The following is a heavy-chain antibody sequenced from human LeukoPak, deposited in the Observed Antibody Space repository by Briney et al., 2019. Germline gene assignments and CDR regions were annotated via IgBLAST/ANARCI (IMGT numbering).Heavy chain of an antibody. Sequence: PSETLSLTCTVSRGSISSYYWSWIRQPPGKGLEWIGYVYYTGSTNYNPSLKSRVTILVDTSKNQFSLNLSSVTAADTAVYHCARAYDFWSGYYVLDYWGQGTLVTVSS. D-gene: IGHD3-3*01. CDR3: ARAYDFWSGYYVLDY. CDR1: RGSISSYY. CDR2: VYYTGST. J-gene: IGHJ4*02. V-gene: IGHV4-59*01.